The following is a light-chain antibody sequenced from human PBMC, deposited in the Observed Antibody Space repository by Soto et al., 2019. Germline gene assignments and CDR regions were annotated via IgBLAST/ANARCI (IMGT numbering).Light chain of an antibody. CDR1: SSNIGAGYD. J-gene: IGLJ3*02. Sequence: QSVLTQPPSVSGAPGQRVTISCTGSSSNIGAGYDVHWYRQVPGTAPKLLIYANTNRPSGVPDRFSGSKSATSASLAITGLQPEDEADYYCCSYAGSSTPNWVFGGGTKLTVL. CDR3: CSYAGSSTPNWV. CDR2: ANT. V-gene: IGLV1-40*01.